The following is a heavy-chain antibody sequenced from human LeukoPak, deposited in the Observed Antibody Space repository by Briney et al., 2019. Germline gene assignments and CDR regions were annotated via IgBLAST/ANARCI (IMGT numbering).Heavy chain of an antibody. CDR3: ARDPPGIAASVSGG. V-gene: IGHV3-53*01. J-gene: IGHJ4*02. CDR2: IYSGGST. D-gene: IGHD6-13*01. CDR1: GFTVSNNY. Sequence: GGSLRLSCTASGFTVSNNYMNRVRQAPGKGLEWVSLIYSGGSTQYADSVKGRFTISRDNSKNTLYLQMNSLRVEDTAVYYCARDPPGIAASVSGGWGQGTLVTVSS.